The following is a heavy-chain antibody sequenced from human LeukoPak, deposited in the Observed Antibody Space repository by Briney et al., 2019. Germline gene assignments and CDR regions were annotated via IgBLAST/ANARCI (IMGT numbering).Heavy chain of an antibody. V-gene: IGHV3-48*03. D-gene: IGHD3-3*01. J-gene: IGHJ4*02. Sequence: PGGSLRLSCAASGFTFSSYEMNRVRQAPGKGLEWVSDISGSGSTIYYADSVKGRFTIYRDNAKNSLSLQLNSLGAEDTGIHYCARAEIRNAFFFDGWGQGTLVTVSS. CDR1: GFTFSSYE. CDR2: ISGSGSTI. CDR3: ARAEIRNAFFFDG.